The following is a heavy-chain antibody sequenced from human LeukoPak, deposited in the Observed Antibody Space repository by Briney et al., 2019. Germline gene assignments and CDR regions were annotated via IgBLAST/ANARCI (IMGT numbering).Heavy chain of an antibody. Sequence: SQTLSLTCTVSGGSISSGDYYWSWIRQPPGKGLEWIGYIYYSGSTYYNPSLKSRVVISVDTSKNQFSLKLSSVTAADTAVYYCARESTVTTFDYWGQGTLVTVSS. J-gene: IGHJ4*02. D-gene: IGHD4-17*01. CDR2: IYYSGST. V-gene: IGHV4-30-4*01. CDR3: ARESTVTTFDY. CDR1: GGSISSGDYY.